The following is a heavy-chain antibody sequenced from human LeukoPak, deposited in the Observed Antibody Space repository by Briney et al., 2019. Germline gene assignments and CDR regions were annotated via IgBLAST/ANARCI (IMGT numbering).Heavy chain of an antibody. V-gene: IGHV4-34*01. D-gene: IGHD2-2*02. CDR3: ARGALGYCSSTSCYRVYYYYGMDV. CDR1: GGSFSGYY. Sequence: SETLSLTCAVYGGSFSGYYWGWIRQPPGKGLEWIGEINHSGSTNYNPSLKSRVTISVDTSKNQFSLKLSSVTAADTAVYYCARGALGYCSSTSCYRVYYYYGMDVWGKGTTVTVSS. CDR2: INHSGST. J-gene: IGHJ6*04.